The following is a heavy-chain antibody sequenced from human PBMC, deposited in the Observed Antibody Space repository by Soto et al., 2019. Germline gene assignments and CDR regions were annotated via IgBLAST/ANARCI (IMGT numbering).Heavy chain of an antibody. D-gene: IGHD2-15*01. CDR3: TTEGALPGPDFDY. CDR2: TKDKANSYTA. V-gene: IGHV3-72*01. CDR1: GFTFSDHY. J-gene: IGHJ4*02. Sequence: EVQLVESGGGLVQPGGSLRLSCVASGFTFSDHYIDWVRQAPGKGLEWVGRTKDKANSYTAQYAASVKGRFTISGDDSKNTLYLQMNGLKTEDTAVYYCTTEGALPGPDFDYWGQGTLVTVSS.